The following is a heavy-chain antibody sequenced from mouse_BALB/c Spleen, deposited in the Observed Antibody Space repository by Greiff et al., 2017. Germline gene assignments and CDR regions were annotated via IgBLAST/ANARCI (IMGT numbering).Heavy chain of an antibody. CDR2: INPYNGDT. D-gene: IGHD2-1*01. CDR1: GYSFTGYF. V-gene: IGHV1-20*02. J-gene: IGHJ3*01. Sequence: EVQVVESGPELVKPGASVKISCKASGYSFTGYFMNWVMQSHGKSLEWIGRINPYNGDTFYNQKFKGKATLTVDKSSSTAHMELRSLASEDSAVYYCASNYGFAYWGQGTLVTVSA. CDR3: ASNYGFAY.